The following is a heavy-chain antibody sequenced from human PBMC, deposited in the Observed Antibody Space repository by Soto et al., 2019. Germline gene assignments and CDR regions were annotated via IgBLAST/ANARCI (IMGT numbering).Heavy chain of an antibody. D-gene: IGHD2-2*01. CDR3: ARHGGYCSSTSCYFSWFDP. CDR2: IDPSDSYT. J-gene: IGHJ5*02. Sequence: GESLKISCKGSGYSFTSYWISWVRQMPGKGLEWMGRIDPSDSYTNYSPSFQGHVTISADKSISTAYLQWSSLKASDTAMYYCARHGGYCSSTSCYFSWFDPWGQGTLVTVS. CDR1: GYSFTSYW. V-gene: IGHV5-10-1*01.